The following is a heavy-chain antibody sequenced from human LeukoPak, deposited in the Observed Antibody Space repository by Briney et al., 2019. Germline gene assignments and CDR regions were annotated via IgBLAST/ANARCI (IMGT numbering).Heavy chain of an antibody. CDR3: ARSTVAAAGDD. D-gene: IGHD6-13*01. CDR1: GFTYRSYW. Sequence: GGPLRLSCAASGFTYRSYWMTWVRQAPGKGPEWVANIKPDGSEKYYVDSVKGRFTVSRDNAKNSLYLQMNSLRAEDSAVYFCARSTVAAAGDDWGQGTLVTVSS. CDR2: IKPDGSEK. V-gene: IGHV3-7*01. J-gene: IGHJ4*02.